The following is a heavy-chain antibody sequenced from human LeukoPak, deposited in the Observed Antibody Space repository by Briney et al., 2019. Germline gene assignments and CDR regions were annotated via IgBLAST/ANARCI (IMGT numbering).Heavy chain of an antibody. CDR3: ARVGSTVTWGYYYYYMDV. V-gene: IGHV3-53*01. CDR1: GFTVSSNY. D-gene: IGHD4-11*01. J-gene: IGHJ6*03. CDR2: IYSGGST. Sequence: GGSLRLSCAASGFTVSSNYMSWVRQAPGKGLEWVSVIYSGGSTYYADSVKGRFTISRDNSKNTLYLQMNSLRAEDTAVYYCARVGSTVTWGYYYYYMDVWGKGTTVTVSS.